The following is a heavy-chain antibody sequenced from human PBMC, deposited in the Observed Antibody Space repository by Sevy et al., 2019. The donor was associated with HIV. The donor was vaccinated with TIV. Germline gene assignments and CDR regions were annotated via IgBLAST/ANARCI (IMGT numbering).Heavy chain of an antibody. J-gene: IGHJ6*02. CDR2: IYYSGRT. CDR1: DDSISGYY. Sequence: SETLSLTCTVSDDSISGYYWSWIRQPPGKGLEWIGYIYYSGRTNYNPSLKSRATISAAMSTNHFSLTLSSVTAADTAVYYCARTTPYYYYGMDVWGQGTTVTVSS. D-gene: IGHD4-17*01. V-gene: IGHV4-59*01. CDR3: ARTTPYYYYGMDV.